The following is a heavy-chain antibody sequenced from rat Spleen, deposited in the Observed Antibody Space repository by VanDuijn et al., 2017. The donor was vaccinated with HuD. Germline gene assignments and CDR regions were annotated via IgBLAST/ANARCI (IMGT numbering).Heavy chain of an antibody. V-gene: IGHV5-7*01. CDR1: GFTFSDYY. CDR3: AREAEKPFHYFDY. Sequence: EVQLVESDGGLVQPGRSLKLSCAASGFTFSDYYMAWVRQAPTKGLEWVATISHDGSSTYYRHSVKGRFTISRDNAKSTLYLQMDSLRSEDTATYYCAREAEKPFHYFDYWGQGVMVTVSS. D-gene: IGHD3-4*01. J-gene: IGHJ2*01. CDR2: ISHDGSST.